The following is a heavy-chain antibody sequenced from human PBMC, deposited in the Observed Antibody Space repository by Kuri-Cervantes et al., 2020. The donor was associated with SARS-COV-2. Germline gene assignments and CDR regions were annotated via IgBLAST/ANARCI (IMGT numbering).Heavy chain of an antibody. V-gene: IGHV1-24*01. Sequence: ASVKVSCKASGYTFTSYYMHWVRQATGKGLEWMGGFDPEDGETIYAQKFQGRVTMTEDTSTDTAYMELSSLRSEDTAVYYCATGPPLVGATSLGGWFDPWGQGTLVTVSS. D-gene: IGHD1-26*01. CDR3: ATGPPLVGATSLGGWFDP. J-gene: IGHJ5*02. CDR1: GYTFTSYY. CDR2: FDPEDGET.